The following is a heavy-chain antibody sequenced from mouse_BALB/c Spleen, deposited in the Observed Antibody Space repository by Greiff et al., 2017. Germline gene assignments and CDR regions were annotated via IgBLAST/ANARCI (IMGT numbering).Heavy chain of an antibody. V-gene: IGHV1S81*02. D-gene: IGHD1-2*01. CDR2: INPSNGGT. CDR1: GYTFTSYY. J-gene: IGHJ3*01. Sequence: QVQLQQSGAELVKPGASVKLSCKASGYTFTSYYMYWVKQRPGQGLEWIGEINPSNGGTNFNEKFKSKATLTVDKSSSTAYMQLSSLTSEDSAVYYCTRFHYYGPFAYWGQGTLVTVSA. CDR3: TRFHYYGPFAY.